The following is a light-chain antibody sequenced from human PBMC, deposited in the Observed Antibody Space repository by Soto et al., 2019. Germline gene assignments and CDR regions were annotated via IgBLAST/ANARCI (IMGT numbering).Light chain of an antibody. CDR1: QSFSNTY. CDR2: HAS. J-gene: IGKJ2*01. V-gene: IGKV3-20*01. Sequence: EIVLTQSPGTLSLSPGERATLSCRTSQSFSNTYLAWYQQKPGQAPRLLIYHASSRATGIPDRFSGSGSGTDFTFTISRLEPEDFSVYYCQQYGTSPPVYAFGQGTKLE. CDR3: QQYGTSPPVYA.